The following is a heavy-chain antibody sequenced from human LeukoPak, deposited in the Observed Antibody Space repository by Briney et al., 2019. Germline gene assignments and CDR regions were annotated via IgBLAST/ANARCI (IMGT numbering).Heavy chain of an antibody. CDR2: LYIGGNT. J-gene: IGHJ4*02. Sequence: PGGSLRLSCAASGSSVSSNYMNWVRQAPGKGLEWVSALYIGGNTYYADSVRGRFTISRDNSKNTLYLQMNSLRAEDTAIYYCTTAAGYNYGQYWGQGTLVTVSS. V-gene: IGHV3-53*01. D-gene: IGHD5-18*01. CDR1: GSSVSSNY. CDR3: TTAAGYNYGQY.